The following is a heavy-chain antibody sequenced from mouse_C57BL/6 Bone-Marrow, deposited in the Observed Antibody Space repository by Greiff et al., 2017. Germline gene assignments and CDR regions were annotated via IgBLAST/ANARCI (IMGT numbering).Heavy chain of an antibody. CDR2: IDPEDGVT. Sequence: FQLQQSGAELVKPGASVKLSCTASGFNIQDYYMHWVKQRTEQGLEWIGRIDPEDGVTKYAPKFQGKDTITADTSSNTAYLQLSSLTSEDTAVYYCARSRGYYDSLFAYWDQGTLVTVSA. CDR1: GFNIQDYY. CDR3: ARSRGYYDSLFAY. D-gene: IGHD2-4*01. V-gene: IGHV14-2*01. J-gene: IGHJ3*01.